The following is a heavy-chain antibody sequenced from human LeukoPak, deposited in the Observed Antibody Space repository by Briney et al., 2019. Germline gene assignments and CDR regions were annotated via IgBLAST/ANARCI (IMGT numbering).Heavy chain of an antibody. CDR1: GFTFSSYW. D-gene: IGHD3-22*01. V-gene: IGHV3-7*01. CDR2: IKQDGSEK. J-gene: IGHJ4*02. CDR3: ARVFDYDSGGYYYDPHFDY. Sequence: GGSLRLSCAASGFTFSSYWMSWVRQAPGKGLEWVANIKQDGSEKYYVDSVKGRFTISRDNAKNSLYLQMNSLRAEDTAVYYCARVFDYDSGGYYYDPHFDYWGQGTLVTVSS.